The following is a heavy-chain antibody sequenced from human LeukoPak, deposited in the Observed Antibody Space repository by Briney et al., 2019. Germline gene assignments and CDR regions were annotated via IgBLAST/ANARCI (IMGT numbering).Heavy chain of an antibody. D-gene: IGHD3-22*01. CDR2: INPSGGST. CDR1: GYTFTSYY. J-gene: IGHJ4*02. Sequence: ASVKVSCKASGYTFTSYYMHWVRQAPGQGLEWMGIINPSGGSTSYAQKFQGRVTMTRDMSTSTVYMELSSLRSEDTAVHYCARDGPWADSSGFPKIPDYWGQGTLVTVSS. V-gene: IGHV1-46*01. CDR3: ARDGPWADSSGFPKIPDY.